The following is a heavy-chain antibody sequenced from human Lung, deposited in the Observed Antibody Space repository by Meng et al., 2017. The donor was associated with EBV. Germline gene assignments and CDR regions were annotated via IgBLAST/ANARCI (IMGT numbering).Heavy chain of an antibody. J-gene: IGHJ4*02. Sequence: EVQVVEAGGGLVQPGGSLKLSCAASGFNFSGSAMHWVRQASGKGLEWVGRIRSKTFNYTTAYAASVQGRFTISREDSENMVYLQMKSLKTEDTALYYCTTRSFWGQGTLVTVSS. D-gene: IGHD2-15*01. CDR3: TTRSF. CDR2: IRSKTFNYTT. CDR1: GFNFSGSA. V-gene: IGHV3-73*02.